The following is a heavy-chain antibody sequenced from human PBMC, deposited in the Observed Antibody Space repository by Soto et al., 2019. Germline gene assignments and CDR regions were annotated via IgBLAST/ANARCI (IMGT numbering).Heavy chain of an antibody. Sequence: SETLSLTCTVSGGSISSYYWSWIRQPPGKGLEWIGYIYYSGSTNYNPSLKSRVTISVDTSKNQFSLKLSSLTAADTAVYYCARHDKMATIDYWGQGTLVTVSS. V-gene: IGHV4-59*08. CDR1: GGSISSYY. D-gene: IGHD5-12*01. J-gene: IGHJ4*02. CDR2: IYYSGST. CDR3: ARHDKMATIDY.